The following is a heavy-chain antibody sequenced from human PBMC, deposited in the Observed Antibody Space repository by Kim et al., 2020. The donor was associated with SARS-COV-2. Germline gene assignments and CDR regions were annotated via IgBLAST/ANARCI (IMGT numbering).Heavy chain of an antibody. D-gene: IGHD3-10*01. CDR2: ISGSGGST. V-gene: IGHV3-23*01. CDR3: AKVMVRGAPRRNYYYGMDV. CDR1: GFTFSSYA. Sequence: GGSLRLSCAASGFTFSSYAMSWVRQAPGKGLEWVSAISGSGGSTYYADSVKGRFTISRDNSKNTLYLQMNSLRAEDTAVYYCAKVMVRGAPRRNYYYGMDVWGQGTTVTVSS. J-gene: IGHJ6*02.